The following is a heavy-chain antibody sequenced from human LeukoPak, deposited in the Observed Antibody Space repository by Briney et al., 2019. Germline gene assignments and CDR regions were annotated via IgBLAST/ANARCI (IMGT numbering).Heavy chain of an antibody. D-gene: IGHD6-19*01. CDR1: GFTFSSYE. V-gene: IGHV3-21*01. J-gene: IGHJ4*02. CDR2: ISSSSSYI. Sequence: GGSLRLSCAASGFTFSSYEMNWVRQAPGKGLEWVSSISSSSSYIYYADSVKGRFTISRDNAKNSLYLQMNSLRAEDTAVYYCARRIGSGIDYWGQGTLVTVSS. CDR3: ARRIGSGIDY.